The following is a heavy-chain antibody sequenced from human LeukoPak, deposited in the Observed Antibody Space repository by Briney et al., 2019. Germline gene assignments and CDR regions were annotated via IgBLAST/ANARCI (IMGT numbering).Heavy chain of an antibody. J-gene: IGHJ6*02. V-gene: IGHV3-30*18. CDR1: GFTFSSYG. Sequence: GRSLRLSCAASGFTFSSYGMHWVRQAPGKGLEWVAVISYDGSNKYYADSVKGRFTISRDNSKNTLYLQMNSLRAEDTAVYYCAKEGSSSWLLGGMDVWGQGTTVTVSS. D-gene: IGHD6-13*01. CDR2: ISYDGSNK. CDR3: AKEGSSSWLLGGMDV.